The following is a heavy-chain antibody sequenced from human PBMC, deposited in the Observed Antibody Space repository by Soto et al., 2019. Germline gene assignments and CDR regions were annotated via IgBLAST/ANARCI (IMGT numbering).Heavy chain of an antibody. CDR2: IIPIFGTA. J-gene: IGHJ6*02. D-gene: IGHD2-2*01. Sequence: GASVKVSCKASGGTFSSYAISWVRQAPGQGLEWMGGIIPIFGTANYAQKFQGRVTITADKSTSTAYMELSSLRSEDTAVYYCARVNIEYQLPYYYYAMDVWGQGTTVTVSS. CDR1: GGTFSSYA. CDR3: ARVNIEYQLPYYYYAMDV. V-gene: IGHV1-69*06.